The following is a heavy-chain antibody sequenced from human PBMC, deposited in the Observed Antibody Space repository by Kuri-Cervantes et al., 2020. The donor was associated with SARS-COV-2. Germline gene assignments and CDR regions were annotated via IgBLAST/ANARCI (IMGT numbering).Heavy chain of an antibody. V-gene: IGHV4-59*01. CDR1: GGSISSYY. J-gene: IGHJ3*02. CDR3: ARDSGKWGWYSFDM. D-gene: IGHD6-13*01. CDR2: IYYSGST. Sequence: GSLRLSCTVSGGSISSYYWSWIRQPPGKGLEWIGYIYYSGSTNYNPALKSRLTISVDTSKNQLSLRLNSVTAADTALYYCARDSGKWGWYSFDMWGQGTMVTVS.